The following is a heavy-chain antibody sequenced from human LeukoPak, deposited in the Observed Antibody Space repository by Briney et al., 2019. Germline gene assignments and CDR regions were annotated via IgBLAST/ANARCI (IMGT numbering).Heavy chain of an antibody. CDR3: ARDKVGPSLYYFDY. CDR2: IYTSGST. CDR1: GGSISSYY. J-gene: IGHJ4*02. V-gene: IGHV4-4*07. Sequence: SETLSLTCTVSGGSISSYYWSWIRQPAGKGLEWIGRIYTSGSTNYNPSLKSRVTMSVDTSENQFSLKLSSVTAADTAVYYCARDKVGPSLYYFDYWGQGTLVTVSS. D-gene: IGHD3-16*01.